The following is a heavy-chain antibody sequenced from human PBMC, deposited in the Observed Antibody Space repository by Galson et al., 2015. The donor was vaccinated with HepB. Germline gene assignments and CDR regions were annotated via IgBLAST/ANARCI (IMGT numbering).Heavy chain of an antibody. CDR2: IYPGDSDT. J-gene: IGHJ6*02. Sequence: QSGAEVKKPGESLKISCKGSGYSFTSYWIGWVRQMPGKGLECMGIIYPGDSDTRYSPSFQGQVTISADKSISTAYLQWSSLKASDTAMYYCARPMRGYDRTDHYYGMDVWGQGTTVTVSS. V-gene: IGHV5-51*03. CDR3: ARPMRGYDRTDHYYGMDV. D-gene: IGHD3-22*01. CDR1: GYSFTSYW.